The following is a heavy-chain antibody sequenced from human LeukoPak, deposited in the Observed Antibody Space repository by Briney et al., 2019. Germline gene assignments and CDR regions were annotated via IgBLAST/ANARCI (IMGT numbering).Heavy chain of an antibody. Sequence: ASVTVSCKASGYTFIVYYMHWVRQAPGQGLEWMGWINPNSGDTNFAQKFQGRVTMTRDTSISTVYMELSRLTSDDTAVYYCARADWSMLDYWGQGTLVTVSS. V-gene: IGHV1-2*02. D-gene: IGHD1-1*01. CDR3: ARADWSMLDY. J-gene: IGHJ4*02. CDR2: INPNSGDT. CDR1: GYTFIVYY.